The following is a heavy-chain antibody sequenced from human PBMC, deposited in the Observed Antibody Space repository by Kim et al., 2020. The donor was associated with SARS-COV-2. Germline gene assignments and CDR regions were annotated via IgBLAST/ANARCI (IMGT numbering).Heavy chain of an antibody. J-gene: IGHJ4*02. Sequence: GGSLRLSCAASGFTFDDYAMHWVRQAPGKGLEWVSGISWNSGSIGYADSVKGRFTISRDNAKNSLYLQMNSLRAEDTALYYCAKEEGDYWGQGTLVTVSS. CDR1: GFTFDDYA. CDR3: AKEEGDY. CDR2: ISWNSGSI. V-gene: IGHV3-9*01.